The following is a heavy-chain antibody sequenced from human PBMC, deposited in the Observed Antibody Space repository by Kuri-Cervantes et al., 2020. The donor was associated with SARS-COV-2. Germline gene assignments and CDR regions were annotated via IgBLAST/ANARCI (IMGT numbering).Heavy chain of an antibody. Sequence: GESLKISCAASGFTFSSYGMHWVRQAPGKGLEWVAFIRYDGSNKYYADSVKGRFTISRDNSKNTLYLQMNSLRAEDTAVYYCAKASSGQVFTGWFDPWDQGTLVTVSS. J-gene: IGHJ5*02. CDR3: AKASSGQVFTGWFDP. CDR2: IRYDGSNK. D-gene: IGHD2-15*01. CDR1: GFTFSSYG. V-gene: IGHV3-30*02.